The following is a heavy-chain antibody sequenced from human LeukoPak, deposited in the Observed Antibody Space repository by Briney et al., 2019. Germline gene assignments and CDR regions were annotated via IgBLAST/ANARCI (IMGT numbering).Heavy chain of an antibody. Sequence: RPSETLSLTCTVSGGSISSGSYYWSWIRQPPGKGLEWIGYIYYSGSTNYNPSLKSRVTISVDTSKNQFSLKLSSVTAADTAVYYCARRYYMDVWGKGTTVTVSS. J-gene: IGHJ6*03. CDR1: GGSISSGSYY. CDR2: IYYSGST. CDR3: ARRYYMDV. V-gene: IGHV4-61*01.